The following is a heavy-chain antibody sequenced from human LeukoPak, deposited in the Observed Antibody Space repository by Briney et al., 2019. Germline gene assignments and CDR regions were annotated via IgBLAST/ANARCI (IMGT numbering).Heavy chain of an antibody. V-gene: IGHV4-61*08. D-gene: IGHD2-2*01. Sequence: PSETLSLTCTVSGGSISSGGYYWSWIRQPPGKGLEWIGYIYYSGSTNYNPSLKSRVTISVDTSKNQFSLKLSSVTAADTAVYYCARGFPQLHAFDIWGQGTMVTVSS. J-gene: IGHJ3*02. CDR1: GGSISSGGYY. CDR2: IYYSGST. CDR3: ARGFPQLHAFDI.